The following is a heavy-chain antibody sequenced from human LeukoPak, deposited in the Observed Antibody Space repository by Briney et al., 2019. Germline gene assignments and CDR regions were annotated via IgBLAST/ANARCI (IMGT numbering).Heavy chain of an antibody. D-gene: IGHD6-13*01. CDR2: ISSKGDNI. Sequence: GGSLRLSCAGSGFTFSSYAIHWVRQAPGKGLEYVSTISSKGDNIFYANSVKGRFTISRDNSKNTVYLQMGSLRAEDMAVYYCGRVRISAARGYMDVWGKGTTVTVSS. J-gene: IGHJ6*04. V-gene: IGHV3-64*01. CDR3: GRVRISAARGYMDV. CDR1: GFTFSSYA.